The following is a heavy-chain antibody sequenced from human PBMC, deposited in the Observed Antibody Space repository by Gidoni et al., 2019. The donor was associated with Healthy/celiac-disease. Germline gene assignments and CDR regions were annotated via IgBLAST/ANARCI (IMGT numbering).Heavy chain of an antibody. J-gene: IGHJ4*02. V-gene: IGHV3-23*01. Sequence: EVQLLESGGGLVQPGGSLRLSCAASGFTFSRYAMSWVRQAPGKGLEWVSAISGSGGSTYYADSVKGRFTISRDNSKNTLYLQMNSLRAEDTAVYYCAKDGDTFGGASFLIDYWGQGTLVTVSS. CDR2: ISGSGGST. CDR1: GFTFSRYA. D-gene: IGHD3-16*01. CDR3: AKDGDTFGGASFLIDY.